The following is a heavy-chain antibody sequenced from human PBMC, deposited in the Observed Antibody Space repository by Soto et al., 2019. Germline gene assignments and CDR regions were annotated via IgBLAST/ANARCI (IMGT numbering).Heavy chain of an antibody. CDR3: AKGGGVLYVWGEYPFDY. V-gene: IGHV3-23*01. Sequence: EVQLLESGGGLVQPGGSLRLSCAASGFTFSSYAMSWVRQAPGKGLEWVSAISGSGGSTYYADSVKGRFTISRDNSKSTLYLQMSSLRAEDTAVYYCAKGGGVLYVWGEYPFDYWGQGTLVTVSS. J-gene: IGHJ4*02. CDR1: GFTFSSYA. D-gene: IGHD3-16*01. CDR2: ISGSGGST.